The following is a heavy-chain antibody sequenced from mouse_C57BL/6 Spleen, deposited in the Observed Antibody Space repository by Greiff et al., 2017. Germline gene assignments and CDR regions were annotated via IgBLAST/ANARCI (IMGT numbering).Heavy chain of an antibody. CDR1: GYTFTSYW. J-gene: IGHJ2*01. Sequence: QVQLQQSGAALVQPGASVKLSCQASGYTFTSYWMQWVTQRPGQGLEWIGEIDPSDSYTNYNQKCKGNATLTVDTSSSTAYMHLSSLTSEDSAVYYCSNYDYVDYWGQGTTLTFSS. CDR3: SNYDYVDY. D-gene: IGHD2-4*01. V-gene: IGHV1-50*01. CDR2: IDPSDSYT.